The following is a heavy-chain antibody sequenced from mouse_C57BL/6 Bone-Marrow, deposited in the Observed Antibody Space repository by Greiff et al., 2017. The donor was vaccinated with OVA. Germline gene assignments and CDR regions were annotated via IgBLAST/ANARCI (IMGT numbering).Heavy chain of an antibody. CDR3: ASSNWDVDY. D-gene: IGHD4-1*01. CDR1: GYTFTSYW. Sequence: VQLQQPGAELVMPGASVKLSCKASGYTFTSYWMHWVKQRPGQGLEWIGETDPSDSYTNYNQKFKGKSTLTVDKSSSTAYMQLSSLTSEDSAVYYCASSNWDVDYWGQGTTLTVSS. V-gene: IGHV1-69*01. J-gene: IGHJ2*01. CDR2: TDPSDSYT.